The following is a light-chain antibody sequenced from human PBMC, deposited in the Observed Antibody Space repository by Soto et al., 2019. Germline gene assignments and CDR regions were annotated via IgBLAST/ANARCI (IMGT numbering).Light chain of an antibody. J-gene: IGKJ4*01. V-gene: IGKV3-20*01. Sequence: EIVLTQSPGTLSLSPGERATLSCRASQSVSNNYLAWYQQKPGQAPRLLIYGASNRATGIPDRFSGSGSGTDFTLTVTRLEPEDFAVYYCQQYAESPLTFGGGTKVDIK. CDR2: GAS. CDR1: QSVSNNY. CDR3: QQYAESPLT.